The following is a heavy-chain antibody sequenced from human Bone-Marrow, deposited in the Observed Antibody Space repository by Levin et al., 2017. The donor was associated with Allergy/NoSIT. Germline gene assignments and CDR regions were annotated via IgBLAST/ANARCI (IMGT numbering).Heavy chain of an antibody. Sequence: PSETLSLTCDVSGDSINGYFWTWIRQPPGKPLEWIGYVYHTGTVIPHPSLESRASMSLDTSKSQFSLNLRSVSSADTGVYYCAAVVTPFSDLRHWGQGILVTVSS. CDR3: AAVVTPFSDLRH. D-gene: IGHD4-23*01. J-gene: IGHJ4*02. CDR1: GDSINGYF. V-gene: IGHV4-59*01. CDR2: VYHTGTV.